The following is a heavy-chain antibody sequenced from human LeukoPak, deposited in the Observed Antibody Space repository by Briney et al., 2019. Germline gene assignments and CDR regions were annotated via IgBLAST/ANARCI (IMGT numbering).Heavy chain of an antibody. V-gene: IGHV3-64*01. CDR2: ISSNGGST. Sequence: GGSLRLSCAASGFTFSSYAMHWVRQAPGKGLEYVSAISSNGGSTYYANSVKGRFTISRDNSKNTLYLQMGSLRAEDMAVYYCARGPLYYYGSGSYGYWGQGTLVTVSS. CDR1: GFTFSSYA. J-gene: IGHJ4*02. D-gene: IGHD3-10*01. CDR3: ARGPLYYYGSGSYGY.